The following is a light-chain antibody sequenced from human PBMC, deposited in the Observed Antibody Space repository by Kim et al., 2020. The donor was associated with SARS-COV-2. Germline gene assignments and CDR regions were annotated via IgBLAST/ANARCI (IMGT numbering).Light chain of an antibody. V-gene: IGLV3-19*01. Sequence: SSELTQDPAVSVALGQTVRITCQVDSLRSYHASWYQQKPGQAPLLVAYGKNSRPTRIPYRFSASTSGNTGSLTITGAQAEDEADYYCSSRDSGGSHWVFG. CDR1: SLRSYH. CDR3: SSRDSGGSHWV. J-gene: IGLJ3*02. CDR2: GKN.